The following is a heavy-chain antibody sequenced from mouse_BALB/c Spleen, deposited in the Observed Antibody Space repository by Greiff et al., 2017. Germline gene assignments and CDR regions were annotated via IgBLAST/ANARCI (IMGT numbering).Heavy chain of an antibody. CDR2: ISDGGSYT. V-gene: IGHV5-4*02. D-gene: IGHD2-10*02. CDR1: GFTFSDYY. J-gene: IGHJ3*01. CDR3: ARDSEYGNYGFAY. Sequence: EVQGVESGGGLVQPGGSRKLSCAASGFTFSDYYMYWVRQTPEKRLEWVATISDGGSYTYYPDSVKGRFTISRDNAKNNLYLQMSSLKSEDTAMYYCARDSEYGNYGFAYWGQGTLVTVSA.